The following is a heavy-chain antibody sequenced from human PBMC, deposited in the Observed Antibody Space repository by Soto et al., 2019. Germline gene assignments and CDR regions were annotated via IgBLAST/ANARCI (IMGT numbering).Heavy chain of an antibody. CDR2: IYSGGYT. J-gene: IGHJ4*02. V-gene: IGHV3-53*01. CDR1: GFTVSNNY. Sequence: EVQLVESGGGLIQPGGSLRLSCAVSGFTVSNNYVSWVRQAPGKGLEGVSVIYSGGYTAYGDAVKGRFTISRDNSKNTHYLQINSLSAHYRAVFYWATQPGGGGYWGQGTMVTVSS. D-gene: IGHD3-10*01. CDR3: ATQPGGGGY.